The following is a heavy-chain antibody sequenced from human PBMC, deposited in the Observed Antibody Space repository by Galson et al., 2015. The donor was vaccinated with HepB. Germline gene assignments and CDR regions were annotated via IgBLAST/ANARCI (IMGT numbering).Heavy chain of an antibody. J-gene: IGHJ4*02. CDR3: VRANPAGTAFGY. V-gene: IGHV3-13*05. CDR1: GFTFSNYD. D-gene: IGHD6-19*01. Sequence: SLRLSCAASGFTFSNYDMHWVRQATGKGLEWVSTINTAGDPYYPGSVKGRFIISRENDKNSLYLQMNSLRAVDTAVYYCVRANPAGTAFGYWGQGTLVTVSS. CDR2: INTAGDP.